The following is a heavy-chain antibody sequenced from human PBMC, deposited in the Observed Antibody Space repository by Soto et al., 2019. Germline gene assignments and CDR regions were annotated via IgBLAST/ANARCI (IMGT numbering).Heavy chain of an antibody. CDR1: GGSFSGYY. J-gene: IGHJ6*02. V-gene: IGHV4-34*01. D-gene: IGHD2-21*02. CDR3: ARADRTLVTSYSLDV. CDR2: INHSGTI. Sequence: SETLSLTCAVYGGSFSGYYWTWIRQPPGKGLEWIGEINHSGTINFNPSLKSRLTISLDTSKKHFSLKLSAVTDADTAAYYCARADRTLVTSYSLDVWGQGTTVTVSS.